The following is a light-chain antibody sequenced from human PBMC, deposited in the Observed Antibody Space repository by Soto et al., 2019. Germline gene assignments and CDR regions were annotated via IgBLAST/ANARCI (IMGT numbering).Light chain of an antibody. CDR2: DVS. V-gene: IGKV1-5*01. CDR1: QSVSGW. CDR3: QQYESYSAT. J-gene: IGKJ1*01. Sequence: DIQMTQSPSALSASVGDTVTITCRASQSVSGWLAWYRQKAGKAPKLLIYDVSALKRGVPPRFSGSGSGTEFTLTISGLHPDDFATYYCQQYESYSATFGPGTRVDLK.